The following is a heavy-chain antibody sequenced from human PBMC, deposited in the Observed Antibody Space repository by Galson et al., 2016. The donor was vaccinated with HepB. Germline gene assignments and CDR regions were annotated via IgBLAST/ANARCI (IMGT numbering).Heavy chain of an antibody. J-gene: IGHJ4*02. V-gene: IGHV3-30*03. Sequence: SLRLSCAASGFSFSSYGMHWVRQPPGTGLEWVALVSSDETNKFYADSVKGRFTISRDNAKNSLYLQMNSLRDEDSAIYYCARDLTRMVGANGFWGRGTLVSVSS. D-gene: IGHD1-26*01. CDR1: GFSFSSYG. CDR2: VSSDETNK. CDR3: ARDLTRMVGANGF.